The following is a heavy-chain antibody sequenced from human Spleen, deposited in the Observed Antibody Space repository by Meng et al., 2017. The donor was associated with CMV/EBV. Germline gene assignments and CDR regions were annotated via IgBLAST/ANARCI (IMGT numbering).Heavy chain of an antibody. V-gene: IGHV3-49*04. Sequence: GGSLRLSCTASGFNFGDYALSWVRQAPGKGLEWVSFIRSKAYGETTEYAASVKGRFTISRDDSRTIAYLQMNSLFTEDTAVYFCTRSYYYPSSGYSAFDIWGHGTVVTVSS. CDR1: GFNFGDYA. CDR3: TRSYYYPSSGYSAFDI. D-gene: IGHD3-22*01. J-gene: IGHJ3*02. CDR2: IRSKAYGETT.